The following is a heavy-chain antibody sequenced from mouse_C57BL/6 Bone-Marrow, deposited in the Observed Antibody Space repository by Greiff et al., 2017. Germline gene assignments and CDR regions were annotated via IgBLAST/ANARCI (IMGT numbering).Heavy chain of an antibody. D-gene: IGHD2-2*01. CDR1: GYAFTNYL. CDR3: ARSGGYLFAY. J-gene: IGHJ3*01. CDR2: INPGSGGT. V-gene: IGHV1-54*01. Sequence: QVQLQQSGAELVRPGTSVKVSCKASGYAFTNYLIEWVKQRPGQGLEWIGVINPGSGGTNYNEKFKGKATLTADKSSSTAYMQLSSLTSEDSAVYCCARSGGYLFAYWGQGTLVTVSA.